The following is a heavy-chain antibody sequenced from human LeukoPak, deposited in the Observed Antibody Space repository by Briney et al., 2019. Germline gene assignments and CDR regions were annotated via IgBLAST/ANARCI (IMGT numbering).Heavy chain of an antibody. Sequence: WASVKVSCKASGYTFTGYYMHWVRQAPGQGLEWMGWINPNSGGTNYAQKFQGRVTMTRDTSTSTAYMELRSLRSDDTAVYYCARHGNWNYGSYWGQGTLVTVSS. J-gene: IGHJ4*02. CDR2: INPNSGGT. CDR3: ARHGNWNYGSY. V-gene: IGHV1-2*02. CDR1: GYTFTGYY. D-gene: IGHD1-7*01.